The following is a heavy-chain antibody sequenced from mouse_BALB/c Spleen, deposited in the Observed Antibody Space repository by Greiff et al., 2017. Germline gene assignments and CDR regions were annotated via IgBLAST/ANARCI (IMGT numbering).Heavy chain of an antibody. CDR3: GRVYGSRNWYFDV. J-gene: IGHJ1*01. Sequence: EVKLMESGPELVKPGASVKISCKASGYSFTGYFMNWVKQSHGKSLEWIGRINPYNGDTFYNQKFKGKATLTVDKSSSTAHMELLSLTSEDSAVYYCGRVYGSRNWYFDVWGAGTTVTVSS. D-gene: IGHD1-1*01. V-gene: IGHV1-37*01. CDR1: GYSFTGYF. CDR2: INPYNGDT.